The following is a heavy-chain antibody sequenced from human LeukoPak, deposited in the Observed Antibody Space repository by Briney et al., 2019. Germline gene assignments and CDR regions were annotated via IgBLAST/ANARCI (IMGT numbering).Heavy chain of an antibody. Sequence: GGSLRLSCAASGFTFSSYGMHWVRQAPGKGLEWVAFIRFDGSNKYYADSVKGRFTISRDNSKNTLHLQMKSLRAEDTAVYYCAKGGGYEAQYYYYYLDVWGKGTTVTISS. CDR1: GFTFSSYG. D-gene: IGHD5-12*01. J-gene: IGHJ6*03. CDR2: IRFDGSNK. V-gene: IGHV3-30*02. CDR3: AKGGGYEAQYYYYYLDV.